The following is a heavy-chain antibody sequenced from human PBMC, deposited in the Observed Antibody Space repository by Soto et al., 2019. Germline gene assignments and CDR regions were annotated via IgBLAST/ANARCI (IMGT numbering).Heavy chain of an antibody. J-gene: IGHJ3*02. CDR1: GGSISSGGYS. V-gene: IGHV4-61*08. CDR3: ARHRSSSWYYAFDI. CDR2: MYKTGST. Sequence: SETLSLTCAVSGGSISSGGYSWSWIRQPPGKGLEWIGYMYKTGSTVYNPSFKSRVTISVDTSKNQFSLKLSSVTAADTAIYYCARHRSSSWYYAFDIWGQGTMVTVSS. D-gene: IGHD6-13*01.